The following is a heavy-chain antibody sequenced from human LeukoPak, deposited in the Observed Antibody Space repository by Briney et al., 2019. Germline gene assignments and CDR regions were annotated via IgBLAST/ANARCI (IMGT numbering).Heavy chain of an antibody. D-gene: IGHD6-13*01. V-gene: IGHV4-34*01. CDR1: GGSFSGYY. CDR2: INHSGST. CDR3: ARGPAPGNGMDV. Sequence: SETLSLTCAVYGGSFSGYYWSWIRQPPGKGLEWIGEINHSGSTNYIPSLKSRVTISVDTSKNRFSLKLSSVAAADTAVYYCARGPAPGNGMDVWGQGTTVTVSS. J-gene: IGHJ6*02.